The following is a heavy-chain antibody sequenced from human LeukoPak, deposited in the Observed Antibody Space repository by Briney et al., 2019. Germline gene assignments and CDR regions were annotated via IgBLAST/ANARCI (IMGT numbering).Heavy chain of an antibody. D-gene: IGHD2-2*02. J-gene: IGHJ3*02. CDR2: IYPGGSDT. V-gene: IGHV5-51*01. Sequence: GASLKISCKGSGYRFTTYWIGWVRQMPGKGLELMGIIYPGGSDTRYSPSFQGHVTISADKSISSAYLQWSSLKASDTAMYYCARDGGLNTRDAFDIWGQGTMVTVSS. CDR1: GYRFTTYW. CDR3: ARDGGLNTRDAFDI.